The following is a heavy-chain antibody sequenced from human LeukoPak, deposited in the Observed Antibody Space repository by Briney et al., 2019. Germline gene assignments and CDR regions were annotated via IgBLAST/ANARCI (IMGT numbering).Heavy chain of an antibody. Sequence: PGRSLRLSCVASGFTFSTYGTHWVRQAPGKGLEWVAVIRSDGSSEYYADSVKGRFIISRDNSKNTLYLQMNSLRAEDTAVYYCATGGWDRAVAERFFYFDFWGQGTLVTVSS. CDR1: GFTFSTYG. CDR2: IRSDGSSE. CDR3: ATGGWDRAVAERFFYFDF. D-gene: IGHD6-19*01. J-gene: IGHJ4*02. V-gene: IGHV3-33*01.